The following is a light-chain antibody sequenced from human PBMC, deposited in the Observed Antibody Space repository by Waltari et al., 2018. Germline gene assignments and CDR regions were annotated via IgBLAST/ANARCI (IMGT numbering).Light chain of an antibody. CDR1: SSDVGSYNR. Sequence: QSALTQPPSVSGSPGQSVTISCTGTSSDVGSYNRVSWYQQPPGTAPNLMIYDVSNRPSGVPDRFSGSKSGHTASLTSSALQAEDEADYYCSSYTSSSTLVFGGGTKLTVL. CDR3: SSYTSSSTLV. CDR2: DVS. J-gene: IGLJ2*01. V-gene: IGLV2-18*02.